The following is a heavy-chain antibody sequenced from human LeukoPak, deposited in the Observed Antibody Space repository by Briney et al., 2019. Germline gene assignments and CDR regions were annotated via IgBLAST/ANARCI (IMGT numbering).Heavy chain of an antibody. Sequence: GGSLTLSCAASGFSVRLNYMNWVRQAPGKGLEWVSILYSGSDTYYADSVKGRFTISRDNSKNMLFLHMNNLRADDTAVYYCARVGDHFHWYLDLWGRGTLVTVSS. V-gene: IGHV3-53*01. D-gene: IGHD3-10*01. CDR3: ARVGDHFHWYLDL. CDR2: LYSGSDT. J-gene: IGHJ2*01. CDR1: GFSVRLNY.